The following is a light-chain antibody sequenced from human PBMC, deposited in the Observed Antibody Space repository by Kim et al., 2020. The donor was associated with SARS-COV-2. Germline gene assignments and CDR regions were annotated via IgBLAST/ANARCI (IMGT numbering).Light chain of an antibody. V-gene: IGKV3-11*01. CDR2: AAS. CDR3: QQRSDWPPT. J-gene: IGKJ4*01. CDR1: GVFNRF. Sequence: LSPGGSAPLACRGSGVFNRFPALYQQRPGPAPRLLIHAASTRATGIPGRFSGTGSGTDFILNISRLEPADSAVYYCQQRSDWPPTFGAGTKVDIK.